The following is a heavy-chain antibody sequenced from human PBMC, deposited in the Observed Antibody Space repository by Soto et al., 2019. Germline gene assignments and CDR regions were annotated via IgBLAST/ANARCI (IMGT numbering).Heavy chain of an antibody. J-gene: IGHJ6*02. CDR1: GGSISSGGYY. V-gene: IGHV4-31*03. CDR3: ARGRSSWEPNYGMDV. D-gene: IGHD6-13*01. Sequence: QVQLQESGPGLVKPSQTLSLTCTVSGGSISSGGYYWSWIRQHPGKGLEWIGYIYYSGSTYYNPSLKSRVTISVDTSKNQFSLKLSSVTAADTAVYYCARGRSSWEPNYGMDVWGQGTTVTVSS. CDR2: IYYSGST.